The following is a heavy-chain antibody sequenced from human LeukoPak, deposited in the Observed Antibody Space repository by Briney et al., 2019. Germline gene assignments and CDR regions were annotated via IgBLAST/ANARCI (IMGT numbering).Heavy chain of an antibody. D-gene: IGHD3-10*01. V-gene: IGHV3-33*01. J-gene: IGHJ1*01. Sequence: GGSLRLSCAASGFAFNTYAMHWVRQASGQGLEWVASIWHNGSHKFYSNSVRGQFTISRDNSKNTVSLQMNNRRPEDTADCAREIFGSGSYPDLWGEGT. CDR1: GFAFNTYA. CDR2: IWHNGSHK. CDR3: AREIFGSGSYPDL.